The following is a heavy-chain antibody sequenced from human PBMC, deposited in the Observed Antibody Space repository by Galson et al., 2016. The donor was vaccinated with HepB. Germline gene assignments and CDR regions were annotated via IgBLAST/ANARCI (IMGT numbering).Heavy chain of an antibody. CDR1: GFTFSSYA. V-gene: IGHV3-23*01. CDR3: AKIWGKSSGWYGSSYYQYGMDV. J-gene: IGHJ6*02. D-gene: IGHD6-19*01. Sequence: SLRLSCAASGFTFSSYAMSWVRQAPGKGLEWVSGISGSGDLKYYADSVKGRFTISRDNPKNTLYLQMKSLRVDETAVYYCAKIWGKSSGWYGSSYYQYGMDVWGQGTTVSVSS. CDR2: ISGSGDLK.